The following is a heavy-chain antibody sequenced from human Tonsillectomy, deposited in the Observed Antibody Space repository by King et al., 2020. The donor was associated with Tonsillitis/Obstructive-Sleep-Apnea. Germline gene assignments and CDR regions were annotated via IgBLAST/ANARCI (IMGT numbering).Heavy chain of an antibody. Sequence: QLVQSGAEVKKPGASVKVSCKASGYTFTSYGITWVRQAPGLGLEWMGWISAYIGETKYGQKFQGRVAMTTDTSTSTAYMELRSLRSDDTAVDYCARDYCSGGRCYSEWFDPWGQGTLVTVSS. V-gene: IGHV1-18*01. CDR2: ISAYIGET. D-gene: IGHD2-15*01. CDR3: ARDYCSGGRCYSEWFDP. J-gene: IGHJ5*02. CDR1: GYTFTSYG.